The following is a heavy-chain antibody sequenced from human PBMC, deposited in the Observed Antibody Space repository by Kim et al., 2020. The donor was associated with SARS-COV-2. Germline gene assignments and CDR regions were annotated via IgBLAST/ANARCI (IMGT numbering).Heavy chain of an antibody. CDR1: GGSISSSSYY. V-gene: IGHV4-39*01. CDR3: ARHTPGGYYSNWFDP. D-gene: IGHD3-22*01. J-gene: IGHJ5*02. Sequence: SETLSLTCTVSGGSISSSSYYWGWIRQPPGKGLEWIGSIYYSGSTYYNPSLKSRVTISVDTSKNQFSLKLSSVTAADTAVYYCARHTPGGYYSNWFDPWGQGTLVTVSS. CDR2: IYYSGST.